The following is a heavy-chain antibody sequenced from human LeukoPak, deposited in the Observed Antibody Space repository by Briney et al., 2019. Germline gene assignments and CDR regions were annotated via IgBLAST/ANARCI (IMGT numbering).Heavy chain of an antibody. CDR1: GFTFSSYS. D-gene: IGHD3-3*01. CDR2: ISSSSSYI. J-gene: IGHJ6*03. CDR3: AKDKYNFWSGSNYYYMDV. V-gene: IGHV3-21*04. Sequence: PGGSLRLSCAASGFTFSSYSMNRVRQAPGKGLEWVSSISSSSSYIYYADSVKGRFTISRDNAKNSLYLQMNSLRAEDTAVYYCAKDKYNFWSGSNYYYMDVWGKGTTVTVSS.